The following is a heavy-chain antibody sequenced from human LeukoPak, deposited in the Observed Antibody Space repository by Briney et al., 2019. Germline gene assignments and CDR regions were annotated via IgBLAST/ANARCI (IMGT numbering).Heavy chain of an antibody. CDR3: AHSVVDFWSSTYYMDV. D-gene: IGHD3-3*01. CDR1: GFSLSTSGLG. V-gene: IGHV2-5*01. Sequence: ESGPTPVNPTQTLTLTCTFSGFSLSTSGLGVGWILHPPGKALERLALNYLNDDKRYSPSLKSKLTITKDTSKNHVVRTMTNMDPVDTATYYCAHSVVDFWSSTYYMDVWGKGTTVTVSS. J-gene: IGHJ6*03. CDR2: NYLNDDK.